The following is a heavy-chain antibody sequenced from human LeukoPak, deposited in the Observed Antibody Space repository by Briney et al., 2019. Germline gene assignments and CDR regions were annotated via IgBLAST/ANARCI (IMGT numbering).Heavy chain of an antibody. CDR1: GGSISTSTYY. J-gene: IGHJ4*02. CDR2: IYYSGST. Sequence: SETLSVTCTVSGGSISTSTYYWGWIRQPPGKRLEWIGSIYYSGSTYYNPSLRSRVTISVDTSKNQFSLKLSSVTAADTAVYYCARSGRVYSGSYFDYWGQGTLVTVSS. CDR3: ARSGRVYSGSYFDY. D-gene: IGHD1-26*01. V-gene: IGHV4-39*01.